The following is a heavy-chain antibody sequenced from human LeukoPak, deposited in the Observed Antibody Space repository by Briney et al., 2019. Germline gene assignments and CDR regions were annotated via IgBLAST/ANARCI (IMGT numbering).Heavy chain of an antibody. J-gene: IGHJ4*02. CDR2: ISGSGGST. CDR1: GFTFSSYA. D-gene: IGHD2-15*01. Sequence: AGGSLRLSCAASGFTFSSYAMSWVRQAPGKGLEWVSAISGSGGSTYYADSVKGRFTISRDNSKNTLYLQMNSLRAEDTAVYYCAKDTGYCSGGSCQPPYYFDYWGQGTLVTVSS. CDR3: AKDTGYCSGGSCQPPYYFDY. V-gene: IGHV3-23*01.